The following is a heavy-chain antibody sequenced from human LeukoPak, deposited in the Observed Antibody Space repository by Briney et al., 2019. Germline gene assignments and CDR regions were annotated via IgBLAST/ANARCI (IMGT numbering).Heavy chain of an antibody. J-gene: IGHJ4*02. CDR1: GFTFSSYA. D-gene: IGHD3-10*01. CDR3: ARDLKGYGSGSYPIAY. V-gene: IGHV3-30*04. CDR2: ISYDGSNK. Sequence: GSLRLSCAASGFTFSSYAMHWVRQAPGKGLEWVAVISYDGSNKYYADSVKGRFTISRDNSKNTLYLQMNSLRAEDTAVYYCARDLKGYGSGSYPIAYWGQGTLVTVSS.